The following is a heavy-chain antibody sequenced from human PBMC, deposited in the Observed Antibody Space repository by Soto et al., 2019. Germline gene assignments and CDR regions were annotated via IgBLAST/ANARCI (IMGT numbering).Heavy chain of an antibody. CDR1: GYTFTTYG. V-gene: IGHV1-18*01. J-gene: IGHJ4*02. CDR3: ARGPTDYYDKSGDYFLDY. CDR2: ISTYNGNT. D-gene: IGHD3-22*01. Sequence: QVQLVQSGAEVNKPGASVKVSCKASGYTFTTYGMSWVRQAPGQALDWMGWISTYNGNTKYAERLQRRVTMTTDTTTSTAYMELRSLRSDDTAVYYCARGPTDYYDKSGDYFLDYWGQGTLVTFSS.